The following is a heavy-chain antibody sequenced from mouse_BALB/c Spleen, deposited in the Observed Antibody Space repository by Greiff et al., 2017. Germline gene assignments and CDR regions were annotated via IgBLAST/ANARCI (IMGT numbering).Heavy chain of an antibody. V-gene: IGHV1-14*01. J-gene: IGHJ1*01. CDR1: GYTFTSYV. Sequence: EVQLQQSGPELVKPGASVKMSCKASGYTFTSYVMHWVKQKPGQGLEWIGYINPYNDGTKYNEKFKGKATLTSDKSSSTAYMELSSLTSEDSAVYYCARYYYDYDGDWYFDVWGAGTTVTVSS. D-gene: IGHD2-4*01. CDR3: ARYYYDYDGDWYFDV. CDR2: INPYNDGT.